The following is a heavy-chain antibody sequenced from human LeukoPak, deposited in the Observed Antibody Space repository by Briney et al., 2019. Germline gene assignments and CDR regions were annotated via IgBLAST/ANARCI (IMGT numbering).Heavy chain of an antibody. Sequence: SQTLSLTCTVSGGSISSGDYYWSSIRQPPGKGLEWIGYIYYSGGTYYNPSLKSRFTISVETSKNHFSRKLSSVTAADTAVYYCARQIRYQPTDYWGQGTLVTVSS. V-gene: IGHV4-30-4*08. CDR1: GGSISSGDYY. D-gene: IGHD2-2*01. J-gene: IGHJ4*02. CDR3: ARQIRYQPTDY. CDR2: IYYSGGT.